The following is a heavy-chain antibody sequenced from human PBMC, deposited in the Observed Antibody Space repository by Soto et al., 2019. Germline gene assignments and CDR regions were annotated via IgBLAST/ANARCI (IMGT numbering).Heavy chain of an antibody. V-gene: IGHV1-2*02. Sequence: ASVKVSCKASGYIFTGYHIHWVRQAPGRGLEWMGWINPNSGDTEYAQNFQGRVTMTRDTSFNLVYMEMSGLMSDDTAVYYCARDARGTRGFDEMDIVGQGTTVTVSS. CDR2: INPNSGDT. D-gene: IGHD3-9*01. J-gene: IGHJ6*02. CDR3: ARDARGTRGFDEMDI. CDR1: GYIFTGYH.